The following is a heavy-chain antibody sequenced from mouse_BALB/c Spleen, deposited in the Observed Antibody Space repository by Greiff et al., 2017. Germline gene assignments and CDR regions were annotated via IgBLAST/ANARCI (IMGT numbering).Heavy chain of an antibody. CDR1: GYSITSDYA. D-gene: IGHD2-10*02. CDR3: ARRGYGNYMDY. CDR2: ISYSGST. V-gene: IGHV3-2*02. Sequence: EVKLMESGPGLVKPSQSLSLTCTVTGYSITSDYAWNWIRQFPGNKLEWMGYISYSGSTSYNPSLKSRISITRDTSKNQFFLQLNSVTTEDTATYYCARRGYGNYMDYWGQGTSVTVSS. J-gene: IGHJ4*01.